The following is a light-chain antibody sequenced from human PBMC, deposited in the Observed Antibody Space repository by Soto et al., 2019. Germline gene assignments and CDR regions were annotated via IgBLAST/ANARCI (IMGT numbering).Light chain of an antibody. V-gene: IGKV3-15*01. CDR2: GAS. CDR3: QQYNSYPLT. CDR1: QSVGSN. J-gene: IGKJ4*01. Sequence: EIVMTQSPATLSVSPGERVTLSCRARQSVGSNLAWYQQKPGQAPRLLIYGASTRATGIPARFSGSGSETEFTLTISSLQPDDFATYYCQQYNSYPLTFGGGTKV.